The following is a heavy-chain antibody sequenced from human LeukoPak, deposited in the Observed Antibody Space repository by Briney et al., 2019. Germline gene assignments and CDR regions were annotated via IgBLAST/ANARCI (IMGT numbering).Heavy chain of an antibody. D-gene: IGHD5-18*01. CDR1: GASVSDGNYY. CDR3: ASTSNSALGLIYFDH. V-gene: IGHV4-61*01. Sequence: PPETAFLIGSVSGASVSDGNYYWSWIRQPPGKGLEWIGYMFYSESTKYNPSLKSRFTISVDKSKNQFSLHMSSVTAADTAVYYCASTSNSALGLIYFDHWG. CDR2: MFYSEST. J-gene: IGHJ4*01.